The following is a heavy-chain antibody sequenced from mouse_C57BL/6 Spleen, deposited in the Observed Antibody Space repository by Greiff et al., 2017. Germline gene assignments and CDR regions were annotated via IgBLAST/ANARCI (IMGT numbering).Heavy chain of an antibody. CDR1: GYTFTSYW. J-gene: IGHJ2*01. D-gene: IGHD2-9*01. V-gene: IGHV1-50*01. CDR2: IDPSDSYT. CDR3: ARPFYGYDDY. Sequence: VQLQQPGAELVKPGASVKLSCKASGYTFTSYWMQWVKQRPGQGLEWIGEIDPSDSYTNYNQKFKGKATLTVDTSSSTAYMQLSSLTSEDSAVYYCARPFYGYDDYWGQGTTLTVSS.